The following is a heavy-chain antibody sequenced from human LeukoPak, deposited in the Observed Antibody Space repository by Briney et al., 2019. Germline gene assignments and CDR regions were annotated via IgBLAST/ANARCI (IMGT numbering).Heavy chain of an antibody. D-gene: IGHD3-22*01. CDR1: GFTFSSYW. CDR2: IKQDGSEK. CDR3: ARGVSKRSSGYFNFDY. V-gene: IGHV3-7*04. Sequence: GGSLRLSCAASGFTFSSYWMSWVRQAPGKGLEWVANIKQDGSEKYYVDPVKGRFTISRDNAKNSLYLQMNSLRAEDTAVYYCARGVSKRSSGYFNFDYWGQGTLVTVSS. J-gene: IGHJ4*02.